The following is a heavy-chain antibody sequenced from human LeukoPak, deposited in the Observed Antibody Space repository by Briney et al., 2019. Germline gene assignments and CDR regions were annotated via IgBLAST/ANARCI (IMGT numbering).Heavy chain of an antibody. Sequence: SETLSLTCTVSGGSISSSSYYWGWIRQPPGKGLEWIGSIYYSGSTYYNPPLKSRVTVSVDTSKNQFSLKLSSVTAADTAVYYCARQDISQFDYWGQGALVTVSS. CDR1: GGSISSSSYY. D-gene: IGHD2-15*01. V-gene: IGHV4-39*01. CDR3: ARQDISQFDY. J-gene: IGHJ4*02. CDR2: IYYSGST.